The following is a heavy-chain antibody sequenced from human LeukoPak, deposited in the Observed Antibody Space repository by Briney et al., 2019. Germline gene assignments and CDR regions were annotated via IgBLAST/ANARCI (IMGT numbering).Heavy chain of an antibody. CDR3: AKDRGTIFNVLNYHFDL. CDR1: GFTFSSYW. D-gene: IGHD3-3*02. V-gene: IGHV3-74*01. J-gene: IGHJ4*02. CDR2: INTDGTST. Sequence: PGGSLRLSCAASGFTFSSYWMHWVRQAPGKGLVWVSRINTDGTSTTYADSVKGRFTISRDNSKNTLSLQMNSLTADDTAVYYCAKDRGTIFNVLNYHFDLWGQGVLVTVSS.